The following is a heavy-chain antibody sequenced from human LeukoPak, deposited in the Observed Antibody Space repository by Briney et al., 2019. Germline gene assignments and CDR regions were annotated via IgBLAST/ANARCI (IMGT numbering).Heavy chain of an antibody. V-gene: IGHV4-30-4*07. Sequence: PSQTLSLTCTVSGGSISSGGYYWSWIRQPPGKGLEWIGYIYYSGSTYYNPSLKSRVTISVDRSKNQFSLKLSSVTAADTAVYYCARNPSTVSWFDPWGQGTLVTVSS. J-gene: IGHJ5*02. CDR1: GGSISSGGYY. CDR2: IYYSGST. D-gene: IGHD2-2*01. CDR3: ARNPSTVSWFDP.